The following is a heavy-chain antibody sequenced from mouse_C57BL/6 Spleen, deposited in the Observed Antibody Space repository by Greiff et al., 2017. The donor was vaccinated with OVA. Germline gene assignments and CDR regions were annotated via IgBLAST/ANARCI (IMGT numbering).Heavy chain of an antibody. Sequence: QVQLQQSGPELVKPGASVKISCKASGYAFSSSWMNWVKQRPGKGLEWIGRIYPGDGDTNYNGKFKGKATLTADKSSSTAYMQLSSLTSEDSAVYFCALYDYDHYAMDYWGQGTSVTVSS. CDR3: ALYDYDHYAMDY. CDR1: GYAFSSSW. V-gene: IGHV1-82*01. CDR2: IYPGDGDT. J-gene: IGHJ4*01. D-gene: IGHD2-4*01.